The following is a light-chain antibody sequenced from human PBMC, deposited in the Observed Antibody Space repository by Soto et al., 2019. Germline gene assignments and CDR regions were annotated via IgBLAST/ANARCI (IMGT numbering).Light chain of an antibody. CDR2: DAS. CDR3: QQYSSYSRT. CDR1: QSVSSY. J-gene: IGKJ1*01. V-gene: IGKV3-11*01. Sequence: EIVLTQSPATLSLSPGERATLSCRASQSVSSYLAWYQQKPGQAPRLLIYDASNRATGIPARFSGSGSGTDFTLTISSLQPDDYATYYCQQYSSYSRTFGQGTKVDIK.